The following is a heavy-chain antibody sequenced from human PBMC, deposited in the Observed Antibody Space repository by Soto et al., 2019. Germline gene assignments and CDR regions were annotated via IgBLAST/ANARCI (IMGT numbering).Heavy chain of an antibody. V-gene: IGHV3-30*04. Sequence: QVHLEESGGGVVHPGRSLRLSCAASGFTFNTYAVHWVRQAPGKGLEWVAVVSSDGSNKYYSDSVKGRFSISRDNSNNTLSPQMNSLRTEDTAVYYCARGAITVLRGVDYWGRGTLVTVSS. J-gene: IGHJ4*02. D-gene: IGHD3-10*01. CDR2: VSSDGSNK. CDR3: ARGAITVLRGVDY. CDR1: GFTFNTYA.